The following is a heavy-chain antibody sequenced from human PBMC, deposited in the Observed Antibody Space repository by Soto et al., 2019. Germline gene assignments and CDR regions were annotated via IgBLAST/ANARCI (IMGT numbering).Heavy chain of an antibody. V-gene: IGHV4-34*01. Sequence: SETLSLTCAVYGGSFSGYYWSWIRQPPEKGLEWIGEINHSGSTNYNPSLKSRVTISIDTSKNQFSLKLSSVTAADTAVYYCARGRKMAARPGNYYYMDVWGKGTTVTVSS. CDR3: ARGRKMAARPGNYYYMDV. CDR2: INHSGST. CDR1: GGSFSGYY. J-gene: IGHJ6*03. D-gene: IGHD6-6*01.